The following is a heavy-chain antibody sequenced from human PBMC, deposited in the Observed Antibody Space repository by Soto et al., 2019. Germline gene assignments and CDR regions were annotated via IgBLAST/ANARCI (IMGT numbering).Heavy chain of an antibody. D-gene: IGHD4-17*01. CDR2: ISGSGGST. V-gene: IGHV3-23*01. CDR3: ATTFDYGDDGFDY. CDR1: GFTFSSYA. Sequence: AGGSLRLSCAASGFTFSSYAMSWVRQAPGKGLEWVSAISGSGGSTYYADSVKGRFTISRDNSKNTLYLQMNSLRAEDTAVYYCATTFDYGDDGFDYWGQGKLVTVSS. J-gene: IGHJ4*02.